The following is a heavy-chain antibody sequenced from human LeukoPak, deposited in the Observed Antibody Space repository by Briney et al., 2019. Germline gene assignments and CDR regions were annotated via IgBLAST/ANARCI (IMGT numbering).Heavy chain of an antibody. V-gene: IGHV1-69*06. Sequence: ASVKVSCKASGGTFSSYAISWVRQAPRQGLEWVGGIIPIFGTANYAQKFQGRVTITADKSTSTAYMELSSLRSEDTAVYYCARHPMTAANKFYYYYGMDVWGKGTTVTVSS. D-gene: IGHD2-2*01. J-gene: IGHJ6*04. CDR1: GGTFSSYA. CDR3: ARHPMTAANKFYYYYGMDV. CDR2: IIPIFGTA.